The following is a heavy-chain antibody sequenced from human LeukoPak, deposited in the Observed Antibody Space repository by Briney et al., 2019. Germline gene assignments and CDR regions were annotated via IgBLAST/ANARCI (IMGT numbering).Heavy chain of an antibody. D-gene: IGHD3-3*01. Sequence: ASVKVSCKASGYTFTSYGISWVRQAPGQGLEWMGWISAYNGNTNYAQKPQGRVTMTTDTSTSTAYMELRSLRSDDTAVYYCARDRGLRFLEWLLYWGQGTLVTVSS. CDR3: ARDRGLRFLEWLLY. CDR2: ISAYNGNT. CDR1: GYTFTSYG. V-gene: IGHV1-18*01. J-gene: IGHJ4*02.